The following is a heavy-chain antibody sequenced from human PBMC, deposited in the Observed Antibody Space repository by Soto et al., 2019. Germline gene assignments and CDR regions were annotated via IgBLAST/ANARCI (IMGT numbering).Heavy chain of an antibody. CDR2: INAGNGNT. CDR1: GYTFTSYA. V-gene: IGHV1-3*01. Sequence: ASVKVSCKASGYTFTSYAMHWVRQAPGQSLEWMGWINAGNGNTKYSQKFQGRVTITRDTSASTAYMELSSLRSEDTALYYCARGGGSSRTYYYYYMDVWGKGTTVTVSS. CDR3: ARGGGSSRTYYYYYMDV. D-gene: IGHD6-13*01. J-gene: IGHJ6*03.